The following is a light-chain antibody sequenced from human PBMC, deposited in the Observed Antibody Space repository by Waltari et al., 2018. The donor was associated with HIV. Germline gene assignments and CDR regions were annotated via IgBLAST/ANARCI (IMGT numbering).Light chain of an antibody. CDR1: QDIRTY. CDR3: QQSYSTPRT. Sequence: DIQMTQSPSSLSASVGDRVTITCRASQDIRTYLNWYQQKPGRAPNLRIYSATSLQSGVPSRFSGSGSGTEFTLTISSVQPEDFATYYCQQSYSTPRTFGQGTKLEIK. V-gene: IGKV1-39*01. J-gene: IGKJ2*01. CDR2: SAT.